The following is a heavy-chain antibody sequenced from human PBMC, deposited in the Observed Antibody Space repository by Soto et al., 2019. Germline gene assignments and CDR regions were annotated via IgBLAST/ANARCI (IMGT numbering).Heavy chain of an antibody. D-gene: IGHD6-19*01. CDR2: IGRAGDT. CDR1: GFTFRNDD. J-gene: IGHJ4*02. V-gene: IGHV3-13*01. Sequence: GGSLRLSCAASGFTFRNDDMHWVRQAPGKGLEWVSGIGRAGDTYYLASVQSRFTISRDNAKNVLYLQMNSLRAGDTAVYYCARDRSVSGTGELDYWGQGTLVTVSS. CDR3: ARDRSVSGTGELDY.